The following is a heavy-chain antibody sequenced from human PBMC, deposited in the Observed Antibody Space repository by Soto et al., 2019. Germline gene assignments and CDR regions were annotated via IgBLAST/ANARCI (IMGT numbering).Heavy chain of an antibody. CDR2: IYHGGTT. V-gene: IGHV4-4*02. CDR3: TRRMVLRSFDWFPASYAFDI. J-gene: IGHJ3*02. Sequence: QVQLQESGPGLVKPSGTLSLTCAVSGGSISSSNWWTWVRQSPGRGLEWIGEIYHGGTTNYNPSLKCRLTLSVDKSNNPFSLRLSSVTAADTAVYYCTRRMVLRSFDWFPASYAFDIWGQGTVVTVSS. D-gene: IGHD3-9*01. CDR1: GGSISSSNW.